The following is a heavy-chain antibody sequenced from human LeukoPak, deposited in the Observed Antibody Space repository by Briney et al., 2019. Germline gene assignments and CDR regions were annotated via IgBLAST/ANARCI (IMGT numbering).Heavy chain of an antibody. V-gene: IGHV4-59*08. Sequence: SETLSLTCTVSGSSISSYYWSWIRQPPGKGLEWIGYIYYSGSTNYNPSLKSRVTISVDTSKNQFSPKLSSVTAADTAVYYCASMDVWGQGTTVTVSS. J-gene: IGHJ6*02. CDR3: ASMDV. CDR2: IYYSGST. CDR1: GSSISSYY.